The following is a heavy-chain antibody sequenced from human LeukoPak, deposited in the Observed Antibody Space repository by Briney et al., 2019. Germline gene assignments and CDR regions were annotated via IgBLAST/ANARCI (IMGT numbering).Heavy chain of an antibody. Sequence: ASVKVSCKASGYTFTSYGISWVRQAPGQGLEWMGWISAYNGNTNYAQKLQGRVTMTTDTSTSTAYMELRSLRSDDTAVYYCARDAPYGDYEAVLSGYWGQGTLVTVSS. CDR3: ARDAPYGDYEAVLSGY. J-gene: IGHJ4*02. D-gene: IGHD4-17*01. CDR1: GYTFTSYG. CDR2: ISAYNGNT. V-gene: IGHV1-18*01.